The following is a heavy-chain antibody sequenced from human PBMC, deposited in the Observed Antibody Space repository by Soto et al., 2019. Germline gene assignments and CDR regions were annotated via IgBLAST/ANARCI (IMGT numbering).Heavy chain of an antibody. V-gene: IGHV3-66*01. CDR3: AAYSHKGY. J-gene: IGHJ4*02. Sequence: EEQLVESGGDLVQPGGSLRLSWAASGFTVSNNYMSWVRQAPGKGLEWVSLIYSGGSTYYADSVKGRFTISRDSSKNTLYPQMNSLRGEDTAMYYCAAYSHKGYWGQGTLVTVSS. CDR1: GFTVSNNY. CDR2: IYSGGST. D-gene: IGHD1-26*01.